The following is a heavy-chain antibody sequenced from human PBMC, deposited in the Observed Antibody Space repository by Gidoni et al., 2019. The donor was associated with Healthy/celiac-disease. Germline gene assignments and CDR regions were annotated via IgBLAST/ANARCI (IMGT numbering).Heavy chain of an antibody. J-gene: IGHJ6*02. D-gene: IGHD6-19*01. CDR3: AMYSSGWFLPNYYYYYGMDV. CDR1: GGTFSSYV. V-gene: IGHV1-69*01. CDR2: ISPIYGTA. Sequence: QVQLVQSGAEVKKSGSSVKVACKASGGTFSSYVISRVRQAPGQGLEWMGGISPIYGTANYAQEFQGRVTITADESTSTAYMELSSLRSGDTAVYYCAMYSSGWFLPNYYYYYGMDVWGQGTTVTVSS.